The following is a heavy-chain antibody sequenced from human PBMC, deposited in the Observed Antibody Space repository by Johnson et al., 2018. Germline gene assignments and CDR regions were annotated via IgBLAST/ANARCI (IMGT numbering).Heavy chain of an antibody. CDR2: IYHSGST. CDR3: ARGVVPAAPGYYYYYYMDV. Sequence: QVQLQESGPGLVKPSETLSLTCTVSGGSISYYYWSWIRQPPGKGLEWIGYIYHSGSTNYNPSLKSPVTISVDTSKNQFSLKLSSVTAADTAVYYCARGVVPAAPGYYYYYYMDVWGKGTTVTVSS. V-gene: IGHV4-59*01. D-gene: IGHD2-2*01. CDR1: GGSISYYY. J-gene: IGHJ6*03.